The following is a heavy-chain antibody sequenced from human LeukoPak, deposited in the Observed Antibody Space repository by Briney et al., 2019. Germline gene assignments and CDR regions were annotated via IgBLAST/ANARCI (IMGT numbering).Heavy chain of an antibody. J-gene: IGHJ4*02. CDR3: ARGSDFGDC. Sequence: SETLSLTCTVSGGSISSYYWSWIRLPPGKGLEWIGHIYYSGSINYNPSLKSRVTISVDTSKNQFSMKLSSVTAADTAVYYCARGSDFGDCWGQGTLVTVSS. CDR1: GGSISSYY. CDR2: IYYSGSI. V-gene: IGHV4-59*01. D-gene: IGHD4-17*01.